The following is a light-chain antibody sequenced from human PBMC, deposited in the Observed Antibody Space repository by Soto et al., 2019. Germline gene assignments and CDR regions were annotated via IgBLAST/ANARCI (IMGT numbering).Light chain of an antibody. J-gene: IGLJ2*01. Sequence: QSVLTQPASVSGSPGQSITISCTGTSSDVGGYNYVSWYQHHPGRAPKLMIYEVSNRPSGVSNRFSGSKSGNTASLTISGLQGEDEADYYCTSYTTSSTVVFGGGTQLTVL. CDR2: EVS. CDR3: TSYTTSSTVV. CDR1: SSDVGGYNY. V-gene: IGLV2-14*01.